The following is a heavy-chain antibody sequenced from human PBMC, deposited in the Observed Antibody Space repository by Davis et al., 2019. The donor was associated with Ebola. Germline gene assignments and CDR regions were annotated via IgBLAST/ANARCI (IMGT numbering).Heavy chain of an antibody. CDR2: ISYDGSNK. J-gene: IGHJ6*04. D-gene: IGHD6-6*01. CDR1: GFTFSSYG. Sequence: GASLKISCAASGFTFSSYGMHWVRPAPGKGLEWVAVISYDGSNKYYADSVKGRFTISRDNSKNTLYLQMNSLRAEDTAVYYCAKDGRIAARRYYYYGMDVWGKGTTVTVSS. CDR3: AKDGRIAARRYYYYGMDV. V-gene: IGHV3-30*18.